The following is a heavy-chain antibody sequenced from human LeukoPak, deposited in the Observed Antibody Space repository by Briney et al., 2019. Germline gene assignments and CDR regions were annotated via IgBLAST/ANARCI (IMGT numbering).Heavy chain of an antibody. V-gene: IGHV3-7*01. CDR1: GFTSSNYW. Sequence: GGSLRLSCAASGFTSSNYWMSWVRQAPGKGLEWLGNINQGGSVTNYVDSVKGRFSISRDNAKNTMYLQMSSLRVEDTAVYYCARDHHSGALDYWGQGTLVTVSS. CDR3: ARDHHSGALDY. CDR2: INQGGSVT. D-gene: IGHD1-26*01. J-gene: IGHJ4*02.